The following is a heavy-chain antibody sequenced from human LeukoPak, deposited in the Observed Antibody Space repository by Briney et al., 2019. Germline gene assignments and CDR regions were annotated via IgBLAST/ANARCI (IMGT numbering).Heavy chain of an antibody. CDR2: IKQDGSGQ. Sequence: GGSLRLSCAASGLTFRNFWMCWVRQAPGKGLEWAATIKQDGSGQYYVDSVKGRFTISRDNAQNSLYLQMNNLRAEDTAVYYCARSYGHSIDYWGQGTLVTVFS. D-gene: IGHD3-10*01. J-gene: IGHJ4*02. V-gene: IGHV3-7*01. CDR1: GLTFRNFW. CDR3: ARSYGHSIDY.